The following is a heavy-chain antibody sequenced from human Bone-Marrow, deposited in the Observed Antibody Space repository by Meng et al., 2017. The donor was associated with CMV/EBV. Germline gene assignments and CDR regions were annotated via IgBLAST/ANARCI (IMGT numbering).Heavy chain of an antibody. CDR1: GGSFSGYY. CDR2: INHSGST. D-gene: IGHD6-6*01. CDR3: ARGRIAATTRGRTFDP. Sequence: YGGSFSGYYWSWIRQPPGKGLEWIGEINHSGSTNYNPSLKSRVTISVDTSKSQFSLKLSSVTAADTAVYYCARGRIAATTRGRTFDPWGQGTLVTVSS. V-gene: IGHV4-34*01. J-gene: IGHJ5*02.